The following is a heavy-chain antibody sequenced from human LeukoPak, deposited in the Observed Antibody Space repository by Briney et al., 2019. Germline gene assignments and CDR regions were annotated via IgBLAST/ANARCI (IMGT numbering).Heavy chain of an antibody. CDR2: ISSSGSTI. Sequence: GGSLRLSCAASGFTFSSYEMNWVRQAPGKGLEWVSYISSSGSTIYYVDSVRGRFTISRDNAKNSLYLQMNSLRAEDTAVYYCARGSWYGGLPDYWGQGTLVTVSS. D-gene: IGHD6-13*01. CDR3: ARGSWYGGLPDY. V-gene: IGHV3-48*03. CDR1: GFTFSSYE. J-gene: IGHJ4*02.